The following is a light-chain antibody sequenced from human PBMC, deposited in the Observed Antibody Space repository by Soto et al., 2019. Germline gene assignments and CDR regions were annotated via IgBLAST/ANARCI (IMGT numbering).Light chain of an antibody. Sequence: EIVLTQSPATLSLSPGERATLSCRASQTVSSSLAWYQQKPGQAPRLLIYEVSNRATGIPARFSGSGSGADFTPTISSLEPGDCALYYCQQHINWPLTFGGGNKV. J-gene: IGKJ4*01. CDR1: QTVSSS. CDR3: QQHINWPLT. V-gene: IGKV3-11*01. CDR2: EVS.